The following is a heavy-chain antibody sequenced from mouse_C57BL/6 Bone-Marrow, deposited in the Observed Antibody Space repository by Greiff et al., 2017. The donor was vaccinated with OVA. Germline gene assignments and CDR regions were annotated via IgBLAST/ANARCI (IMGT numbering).Heavy chain of an antibody. CDR1: GFTFSDFY. D-gene: IGHD2-4*01. Sequence: EVKLVESGGGLVQSGRSLRLSCATSGFTFSDFYMEWVRQAPGKGLEWIAASRNKANDYTTEYSASVKGRFIVSRDTSQSILYLQMNALRAEDTAIYYCARDANYDYYWYFDVWGTGTTVTVSS. CDR2: SRNKANDYTT. V-gene: IGHV7-1*01. J-gene: IGHJ1*03. CDR3: ARDANYDYYWYFDV.